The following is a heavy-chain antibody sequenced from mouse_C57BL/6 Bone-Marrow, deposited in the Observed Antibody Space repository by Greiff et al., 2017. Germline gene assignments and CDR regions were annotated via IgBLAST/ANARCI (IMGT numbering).Heavy chain of an antibody. D-gene: IGHD1-1*01. Sequence: VQLQQSGPGLVKPSQSLSLTCSVTGYSITSGYYWNWIRQFPGNKLEWMGYISYDGSNNYNPSLKNRISITRDTSKNQFFLKLNSVTTEDTATYYCARVNYGSSYENFDVWGTGTTVTVSS. V-gene: IGHV3-6*01. CDR2: ISYDGSN. CDR3: ARVNYGSSYENFDV. CDR1: GYSITSGYY. J-gene: IGHJ1*03.